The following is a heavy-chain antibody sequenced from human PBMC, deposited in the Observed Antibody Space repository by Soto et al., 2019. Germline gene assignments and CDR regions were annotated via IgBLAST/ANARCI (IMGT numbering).Heavy chain of an antibody. CDR2: ISGSGVST. Sequence: PGGSLRLSCTASGFTFSKAYINWVRQAPWKGLEWVSAISGSGVSTYYADPVKGRFTISRDNSKNTLYLQMNSLRAEDTAVYYCANFHLQLSDYWGQGTLVTVSS. CDR1: GFTFSKAY. D-gene: IGHD2-2*01. J-gene: IGHJ4*02. V-gene: IGHV3-23*01. CDR3: ANFHLQLSDY.